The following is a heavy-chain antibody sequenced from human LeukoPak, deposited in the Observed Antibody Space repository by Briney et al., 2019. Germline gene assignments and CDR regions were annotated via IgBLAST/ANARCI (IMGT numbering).Heavy chain of an antibody. J-gene: IGHJ3*02. Sequence: SETLSLTCTVSGGSISSSSYYWGWIRQPPGKGLEWIGSIYYSGSTYYNPSLKSRDTISVDTSKNQFSPKLSSVTAADTAVYYCARHRLGVLRFLEWLSPEAFDIWGQGTMVTVSS. CDR3: ARHRLGVLRFLEWLSPEAFDI. V-gene: IGHV4-39*01. CDR2: IYYSGST. D-gene: IGHD3-3*01. CDR1: GGSISSSSYY.